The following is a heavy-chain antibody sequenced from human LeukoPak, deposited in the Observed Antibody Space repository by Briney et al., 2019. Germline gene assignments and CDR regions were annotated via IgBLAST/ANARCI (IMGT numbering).Heavy chain of an antibody. CDR3: AKDRWTEVDAFDI. Sequence: PGRSLRLSCAASGFTFDDYAMHWVRQAPGKGLEWVSGISWNSGSIGYADSVKGRFTISRDNAKNSLYLQMNSLRAEDTAVYYCAKDRWTEVDAFDIWGQGTMVTVSS. CDR1: GFTFDDYA. D-gene: IGHD1-1*01. V-gene: IGHV3-9*01. CDR2: ISWNSGSI. J-gene: IGHJ3*02.